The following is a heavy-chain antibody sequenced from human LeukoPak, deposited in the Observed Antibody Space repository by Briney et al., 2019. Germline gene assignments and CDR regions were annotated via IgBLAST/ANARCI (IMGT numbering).Heavy chain of an antibody. J-gene: IGHJ4*02. CDR2: INHSGST. CDR3: ARGGLWFNRGKYYFDY. D-gene: IGHD3-10*01. CDR1: GGSFSGYY. V-gene: IGHV4-34*01. Sequence: PSETLSLTCAVYGGSFSGYYWSWIRQPPGKGLEWIGEINHSGSTNYNPSLKSQVTISVDTSKNQFSLKLSSVTAADTAVYYCARGGLWFNRGKYYFDYWGQGTLVTVSS.